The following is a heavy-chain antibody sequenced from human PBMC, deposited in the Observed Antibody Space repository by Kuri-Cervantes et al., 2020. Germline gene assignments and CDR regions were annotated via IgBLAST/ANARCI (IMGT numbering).Heavy chain of an antibody. CDR3: AREGSTVYYYYYGMDV. V-gene: IGHV4-39*07. Sequence: SETLSLTCTVSGGPISSSSYYWGWIRQPPGKGLEWIGSIYYSGSTYYNPSLKSRVTMSVDTSKNQFSLKLSSVTAADTAVYYCAREGSTVYYYYYGMDVWGQGTTVTVSS. CDR1: GGPISSSSYY. CDR2: IYYSGST. J-gene: IGHJ6*02. D-gene: IGHD1-14*01.